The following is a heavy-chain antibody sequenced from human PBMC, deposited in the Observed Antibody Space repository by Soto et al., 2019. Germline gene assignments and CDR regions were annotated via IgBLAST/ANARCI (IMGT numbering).Heavy chain of an antibody. CDR1: GGSISSGGYY. V-gene: IGHV4-31*03. CDR2: IYYSGST. CDR3: ARVKAHYSDGPTYYYYGMDV. Sequence: ASEPLSLTCTVPGGSISSGGYYWSWIRQHPGKGLEWIGYIYYSGSTYYNPSLKSRVTISVDTSKNQYSLKLSSVAAADTAVYYCARVKAHYSDGPTYYYYGMDVWGQGTTVTVSS. J-gene: IGHJ6*02. D-gene: IGHD5-18*01.